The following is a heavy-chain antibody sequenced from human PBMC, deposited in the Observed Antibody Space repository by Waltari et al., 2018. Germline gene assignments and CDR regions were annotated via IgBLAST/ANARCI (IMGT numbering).Heavy chain of an antibody. V-gene: IGHV4-38-2*01. Sequence: QVQLQESGPGLEKPSETMSLTCAVSGYSISSGYYWGWIRQPPGKGLEWSGSMYHSGSTHSNPAHKRRVTISVDTSKNQFSLQLSSVPDADTAVYYCARRLWSGSSPYLEYYFDYWGQGTLVTVSS. D-gene: IGHD1-26*01. CDR2: MYHSGST. CDR3: ARRLWSGSSPYLEYYFDY. J-gene: IGHJ4*02. CDR1: GYSISSGYY.